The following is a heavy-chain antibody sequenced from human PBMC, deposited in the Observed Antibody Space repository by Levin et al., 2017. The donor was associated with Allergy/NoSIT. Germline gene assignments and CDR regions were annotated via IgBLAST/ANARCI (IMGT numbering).Heavy chain of an antibody. CDR3: ARLDGQADFVDY. Sequence: SETLSLTCIVSGGSVSSGSYYWGWIRQTPGKGLEWIVTIYYGGSTYYNPSLKSRVTIFVDTPKNKFSLKLRSVTAADTAVCYCARLDGQADFVDYWGRGTLVTVSS. J-gene: IGHJ4*02. CDR1: GGSVSSGSYY. CDR2: IYYGGST. D-gene: IGHD2-15*01. V-gene: IGHV4-39*01.